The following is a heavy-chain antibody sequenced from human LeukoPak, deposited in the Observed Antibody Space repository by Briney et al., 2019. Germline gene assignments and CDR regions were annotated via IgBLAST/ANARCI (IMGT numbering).Heavy chain of an antibody. CDR3: AKMHDSSGYYEYYFDY. Sequence: GGSLRLSCAASGFTFSSYGMHRVRQAPGKGLEWVAVISYDGSNKYYADSVKGRFTISRDNSKNTLYLQMNSLRAEDTAVYYCAKMHDSSGYYEYYFDYWGQGTLVTVSS. CDR1: GFTFSSYG. CDR2: ISYDGSNK. V-gene: IGHV3-30*18. D-gene: IGHD3-22*01. J-gene: IGHJ4*02.